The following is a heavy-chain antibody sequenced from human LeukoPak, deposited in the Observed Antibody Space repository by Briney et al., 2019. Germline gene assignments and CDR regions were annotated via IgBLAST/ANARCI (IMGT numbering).Heavy chain of an antibody. CDR1: GYSFTSYW. Sequence: GESLKISCKGSGYSFTSYWIAWVRQMPGKGLEWMGIIYPGDSDIRYSPSFQGQVTISADKSISTAYLQWSSLKASDTAMYYCARRGMYSSDWFYFDYWGQGTLVTVSS. J-gene: IGHJ4*02. D-gene: IGHD6-13*01. CDR3: ARRGMYSSDWFYFDY. V-gene: IGHV5-51*01. CDR2: IYPGDSDI.